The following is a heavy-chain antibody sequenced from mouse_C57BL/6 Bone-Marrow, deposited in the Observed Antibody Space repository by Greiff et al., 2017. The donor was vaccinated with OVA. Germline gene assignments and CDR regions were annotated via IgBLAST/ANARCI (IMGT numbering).Heavy chain of an antibody. CDR1: GYTFTSYG. J-gene: IGHJ1*03. D-gene: IGHD1-1*01. Sequence: QVQLQQSGAELARPGASVKLSCKASGYTFTSYGISWVKQRTGQGLEWIGEIYPRSGNPYYNEKFKGKATLTADKSSSTAYMELRSLTSEDSAVYFCARGPITTVVAHWYFDVWGTGTTVTVSS. CDR2: IYPRSGNP. V-gene: IGHV1-81*01. CDR3: ARGPITTVVAHWYFDV.